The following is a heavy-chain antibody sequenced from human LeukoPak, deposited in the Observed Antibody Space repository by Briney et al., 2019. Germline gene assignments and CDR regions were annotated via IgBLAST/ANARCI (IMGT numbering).Heavy chain of an antibody. J-gene: IGHJ6*02. Sequence: GASVKVSCKASGYTFTSYAMHWVRQAPGQGLEWMGWINAGNGNTKYSQKFQGRVTITRDTSASTAYMELSSLRSEDTAVYYCARDLLDLYYYYGMDVWGQGTTVTVSS. V-gene: IGHV1-3*01. D-gene: IGHD1-1*01. CDR2: INAGNGNT. CDR3: ARDLLDLYYYYGMDV. CDR1: GYTFTSYA.